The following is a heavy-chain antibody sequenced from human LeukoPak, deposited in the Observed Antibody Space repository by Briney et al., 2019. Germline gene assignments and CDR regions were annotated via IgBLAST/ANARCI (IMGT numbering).Heavy chain of an antibody. CDR1: VFTFSSYT. V-gene: IGHV3-21*01. D-gene: IGHD5-24*01. Sequence: GESLRLSCAASVFTFSSYTMSWVRQAPGKGLEWVSSITSSSIYIYYTDSVKGRFTISRDNAKNSLYLQMNSLRAEDTAVYYCARDTSGSRDGYNWRFDYWGQGTLVTVSS. J-gene: IGHJ4*02. CDR2: ITSSSIYI. CDR3: ARDTSGSRDGYNWRFDY.